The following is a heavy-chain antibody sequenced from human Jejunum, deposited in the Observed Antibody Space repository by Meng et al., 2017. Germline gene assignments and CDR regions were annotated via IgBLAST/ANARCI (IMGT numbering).Heavy chain of an antibody. Sequence: QVPLQGSGPGLGKPSQTLSLTCSVSGGSMSSGAYYWTWIRQHPGKGLEWIGNIYWTGSTDYNPSLKSRLTISLDTSNSQFSLKLSSVTAADTAVYFCARDSLNMLRGITMRRYFFDYWGQGMLVTVSS. D-gene: IGHD3-10*01. J-gene: IGHJ4*02. CDR1: GGSMSSGAYY. V-gene: IGHV4-31*03. CDR2: IYWTGST. CDR3: ARDSLNMLRGITMRRYFFDY.